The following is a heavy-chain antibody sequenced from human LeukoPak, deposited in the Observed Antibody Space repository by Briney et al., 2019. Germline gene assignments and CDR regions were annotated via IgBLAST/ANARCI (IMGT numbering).Heavy chain of an antibody. CDR3: ARTIPDYYDSSPNWFDP. D-gene: IGHD3-22*01. Sequence: PPASVKVSCKASGYTFTSYGISWVRQAPGQGLEWMGWISAYNGNTNYAQKLQGRVTMTTDTSTSTAYMELRSLRSDDTAVYYCARTIPDYYDSSPNWFDPWGQGTLVTVSS. CDR2: ISAYNGNT. J-gene: IGHJ5*02. CDR1: GYTFTSYG. V-gene: IGHV1-18*01.